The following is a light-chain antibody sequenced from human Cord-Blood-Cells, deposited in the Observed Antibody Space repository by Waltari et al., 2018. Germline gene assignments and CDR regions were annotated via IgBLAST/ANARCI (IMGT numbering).Light chain of an antibody. V-gene: IGKV3-20*01. Sequence: EIVLTQSPGTLSLSPGESATLSCRASQSVSSRFLAWYRKKPGQAPRLLIYGSSSRAPGIPDRFRGSGSGIEFTLNISRLEPEDFAVYYCQQYCLSPVTFGKGTKLEI. CDR1: QSVSSRF. CDR3: QQYCLSPVT. CDR2: GSS. J-gene: IGKJ2*01.